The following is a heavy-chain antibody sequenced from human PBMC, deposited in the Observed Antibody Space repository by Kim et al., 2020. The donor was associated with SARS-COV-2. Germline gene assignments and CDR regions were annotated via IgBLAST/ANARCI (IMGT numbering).Heavy chain of an antibody. V-gene: IGHV3-23*01. J-gene: IGHJ4*02. CDR1: GFIFSNYA. D-gene: IGHD3-10*01. CDR3: AKDMRWFGEVLDY. CDR2: ISANGGST. Sequence: GGSLRLSCEVSGFIFSNYAMSWVRQAPGKGLEWVSGISANGGSTYYADSVKGRFTISRDNSKNTLYLQMDSLRDEDTALYYCAKDMRWFGEVLDYWGQGTHVTVSS.